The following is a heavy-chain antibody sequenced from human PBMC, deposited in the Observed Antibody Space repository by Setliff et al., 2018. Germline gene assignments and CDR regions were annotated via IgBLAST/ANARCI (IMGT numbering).Heavy chain of an antibody. Sequence: ASVKVSCKTSGYSFSNFGISWVRQAPGQGLERMGWISGHNGSTNYAQKLQGRVIMTTDTSTSTAYVELRSLRSDDTAVYFCARVTYWGQGTLVTVSS. J-gene: IGHJ1*01. V-gene: IGHV1-18*01. CDR2: ISGHNGST. D-gene: IGHD2-21*01. CDR3: ARVTY. CDR1: GYSFSNFG.